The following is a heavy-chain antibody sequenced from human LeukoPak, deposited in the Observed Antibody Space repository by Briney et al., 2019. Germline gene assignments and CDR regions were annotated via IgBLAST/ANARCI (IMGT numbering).Heavy chain of an antibody. CDR1: GFTFSSYS. J-gene: IGHJ4*02. V-gene: IGHV3-23*01. CDR3: AKGHGGLDY. Sequence: PGGSLRLSCAASGFTFSSYSMNWVRQAPGKGLEWVSGISGSGGSTYYADSVKGRFTISRDNSKNTLYLQMNSLRAEDTAVYYCAKGHGGLDYWGQGTLVTVSS. CDR2: ISGSGGST. D-gene: IGHD2-15*01.